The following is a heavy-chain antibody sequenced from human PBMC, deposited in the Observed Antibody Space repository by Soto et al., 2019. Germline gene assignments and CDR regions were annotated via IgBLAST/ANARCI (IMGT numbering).Heavy chain of an antibody. Sequence: SETMSLTCAVFGGYFSGYYCRWIRQPPGKGLEWIGEINHSGSTNYNPSLKSRVTISVDTSKNQLSLTLSSVTAPDTGVYYCARCVGYNVDEGVAKAVSVFDYWGQGTLVTVSS. CDR3: ARCVGYNVDEGVAKAVSVFDY. J-gene: IGHJ4*02. CDR2: INHSGST. D-gene: IGHD3-10*01. V-gene: IGHV4-34*01. CDR1: GGYFSGYY.